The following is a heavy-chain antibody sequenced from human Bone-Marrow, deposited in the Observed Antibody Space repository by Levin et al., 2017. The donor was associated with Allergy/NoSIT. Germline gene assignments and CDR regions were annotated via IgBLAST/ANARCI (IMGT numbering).Heavy chain of an antibody. V-gene: IGHV4-39*01. J-gene: IGHJ5*02. CDR3: ARQLMVRGIMFWFDP. CDR1: GGSISSSSHY. Sequence: SCTVSGGSISSSSHYWGWIRQPPGKGLEWVGGMSYSGSSYYNPSLKSRVTISVDTSKNHFSLNLSSVTAADTAVYYCARQLMVRGIMFWFDPWGQGTLVTVSS. D-gene: IGHD3-10*01. CDR2: MSYSGSS.